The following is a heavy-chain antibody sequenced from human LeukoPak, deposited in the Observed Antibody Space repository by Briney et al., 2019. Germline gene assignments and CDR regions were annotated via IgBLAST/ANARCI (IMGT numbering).Heavy chain of an antibody. D-gene: IGHD3-3*01. CDR1: GYTFTSYG. J-gene: IGHJ4*02. Sequence: ASVKVSCKASGYTFTSYGISWVRQAPGQGLEWMGWISAYNGNTNYAQKLQGRVTMTTDTSTSTAYMELRSLRSDDTAVYYCARGARVLEWLSQPFDYWGQGTLVSVSS. V-gene: IGHV1-18*01. CDR2: ISAYNGNT. CDR3: ARGARVLEWLSQPFDY.